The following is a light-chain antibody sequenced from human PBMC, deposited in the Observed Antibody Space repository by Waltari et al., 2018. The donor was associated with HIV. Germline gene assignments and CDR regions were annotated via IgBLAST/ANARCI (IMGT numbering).Light chain of an antibody. CDR2: EVS. CDR3: SSYTSSSTLVV. J-gene: IGLJ2*01. V-gene: IGLV2-14*01. Sequence: QSALTQPASVSGSPGQSITISCTGTSSDVGGYNYVSWYQQHPGKAPKLMIYEVSNRPSGVSNLFSGSKSGNTASLTISGLHAEDEADYYCSSYTSSSTLVVFGGGTKLTVL. CDR1: SSDVGGYNY.